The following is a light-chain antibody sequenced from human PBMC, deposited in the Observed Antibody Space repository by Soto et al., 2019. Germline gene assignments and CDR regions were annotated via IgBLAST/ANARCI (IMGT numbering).Light chain of an antibody. CDR3: QQYYTTPRT. CDR2: WAS. CDR1: QSVIHTSNNKSY. V-gene: IGKV4-1*01. Sequence: DIMMTQSPDSLAVSLGERATINCKSSQSVIHTSNNKSYLAWYQQKAGQPPELLLYWASARDSGVPDRFSGSGSGTNFTLTINSXQAEDVAVYYCQQYYTTPRTFGQGTKVDIK. J-gene: IGKJ2*01.